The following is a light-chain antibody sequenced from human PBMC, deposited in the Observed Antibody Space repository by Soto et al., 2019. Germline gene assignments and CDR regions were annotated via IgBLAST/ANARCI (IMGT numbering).Light chain of an antibody. V-gene: IGLV2-23*02. J-gene: IGLJ2*01. CDR1: TSDVAYYDL. Sequence: QSVLTQPATVSGSPGQSITISCAGTTSDVAYYDLVSWYQQHPGRAPKLLIYEVDKRPSGISVRSSGSKSGATASLTISGLLPEDEAVYFCCTYAGHVPKFGGGTK. CDR2: EVD. CDR3: CTYAGHVPK.